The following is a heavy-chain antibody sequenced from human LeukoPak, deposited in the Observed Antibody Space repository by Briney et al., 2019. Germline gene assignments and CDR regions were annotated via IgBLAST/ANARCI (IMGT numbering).Heavy chain of an antibody. CDR3: ARGQPGDPIDY. Sequence: GRSLRLSCAAPGFTLSSYGMHWVRQAPGKGLEWVAVIWYDGSNKYYADSVKGRFTISRDNSKNTLYLQMNSLRAEDTAVYYCARGQPGDPIDYWGQGTLVTVSS. V-gene: IGHV3-33*01. D-gene: IGHD1-14*01. CDR1: GFTLSSYG. J-gene: IGHJ4*02. CDR2: IWYDGSNK.